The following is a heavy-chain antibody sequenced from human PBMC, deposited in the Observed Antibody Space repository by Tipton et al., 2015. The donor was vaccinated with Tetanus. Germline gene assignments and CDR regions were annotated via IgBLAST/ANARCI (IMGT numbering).Heavy chain of an antibody. CDR1: GYTFSDYY. CDR3: ARDRGNYIYYGMDV. D-gene: IGHD3-22*01. J-gene: IGHJ6*02. CDR2: IDPNSGGT. V-gene: IGHV1-2*02. Sequence: QLVQSGAEVKKPGASVKVSCKASGYTFSDYYMYWVRQAPGQGLEWVGWIDPNSGGTVYAPKFQGRVTMTRDTSISTAYMELSSLRSDDTAVYYCARDRGNYIYYGMDVWGPRTTVTVS.